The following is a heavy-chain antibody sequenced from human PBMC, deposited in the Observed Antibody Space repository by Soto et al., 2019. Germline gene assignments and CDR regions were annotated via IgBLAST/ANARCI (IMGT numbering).Heavy chain of an antibody. V-gene: IGHV4-4*07. J-gene: IGHJ4*02. Sequence: SETLSLTCTVSGGSISSYYWSWIRQPAGKGLEWIGRIYSSGSTNYNPSLKSRVTMSVDTSKNQFSLKLSSVTAADTAVYYCARDPLPYCSGGSCYVYWGQGTLVTVS. CDR2: IYSSGST. CDR1: GGSISSYY. CDR3: ARDPLPYCSGGSCYVY. D-gene: IGHD2-15*01.